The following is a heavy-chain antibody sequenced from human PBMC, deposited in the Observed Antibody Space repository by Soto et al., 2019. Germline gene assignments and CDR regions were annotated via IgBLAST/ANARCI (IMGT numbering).Heavy chain of an antibody. D-gene: IGHD6-13*01. CDR1: GFTFSTYG. CDR2: ISSGSEYI. Sequence: EMQLVESGGGLVKPGGSLRLSCAASGFTFSTYGMNWVRQAPGKGLEWVSSISSGSEYIYYADSLKGRLTISRDNARNSLYLQLNRLRAEDTAVYYCATVGAAGSVMEVWGQGTTVTVSS. V-gene: IGHV3-21*01. CDR3: ATVGAAGSVMEV. J-gene: IGHJ6*02.